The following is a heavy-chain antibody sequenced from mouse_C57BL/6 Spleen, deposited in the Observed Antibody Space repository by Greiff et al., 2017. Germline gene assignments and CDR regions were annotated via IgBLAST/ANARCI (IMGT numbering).Heavy chain of an antibody. J-gene: IGHJ4*01. V-gene: IGHV2-2*01. CDR3: ARGPYYYDSSLYAMDY. CDR1: GFSLTSYG. Sequence: VQLQESGPGLVQPSQSLSITCTVSGFSLTSYGVHWVRQSPGKGLEWLGVIWSGGSTDYNAAFISRLSISKDNSKSQVFFKMNSLQADDTAIYYCARGPYYYDSSLYAMDYWGQGTSVTVSS. D-gene: IGHD1-1*01. CDR2: IWSGGST.